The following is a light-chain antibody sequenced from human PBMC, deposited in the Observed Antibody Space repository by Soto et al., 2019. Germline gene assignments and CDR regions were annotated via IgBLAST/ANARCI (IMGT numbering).Light chain of an antibody. CDR3: QQYYSYPLT. J-gene: IGKJ4*01. CDR2: AAS. CDR1: QSISSY. Sequence: DIKMTQSPSSLSASVGDRVTITCRASQSISSYLNWYQQKPGIAPKLLIYAASTLQSGVPSRFSGSGSGTDFTLTISCLQSEDFATYYCQQYYSYPLTFGGGTKVDI. V-gene: IGKV1-39*01.